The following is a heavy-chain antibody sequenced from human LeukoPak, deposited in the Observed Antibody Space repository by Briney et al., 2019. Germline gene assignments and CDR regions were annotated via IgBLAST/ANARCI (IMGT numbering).Heavy chain of an antibody. CDR2: ISSSGGTT. J-gene: IGHJ4*02. Sequence: GGSLRLSCAASGFTVSNNYMNWVRQAPGKGLEWVSGISSSGGTTSYADSAKGRLTISRDSSKSTLYLQMNSLRAEDTAVYYCATYGSGSYYRKVFDYWGQGTLVTVSS. D-gene: IGHD3-10*01. V-gene: IGHV3-53*01. CDR1: GFTVSNNY. CDR3: ATYGSGSYYRKVFDY.